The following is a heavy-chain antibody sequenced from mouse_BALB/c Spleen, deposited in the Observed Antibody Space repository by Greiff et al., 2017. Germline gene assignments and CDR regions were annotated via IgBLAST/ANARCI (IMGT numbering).Heavy chain of an antibody. V-gene: IGHV2-5-1*01. CDR1: GFSLTSYG. D-gene: IGHD2-1*01. CDR3: AKNEGGNYGDFAY. J-gene: IGHJ3*01. CDR2: IWRGGST. Sequence: QVQLQQSGPSLVQPSQSLSITCTVSGFSLTSYGVHWVRQSPGKGLEWLGVIWRGGSTDYNAAFMSRLSITKDNSKSQVFFKMNSLQADDTAIYYCAKNEGGNYGDFAYWGQGTLVTVSA.